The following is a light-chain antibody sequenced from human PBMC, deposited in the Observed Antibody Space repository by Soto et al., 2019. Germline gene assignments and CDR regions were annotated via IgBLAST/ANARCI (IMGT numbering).Light chain of an antibody. V-gene: IGKV1-5*03. CDR2: KAS. J-gene: IGKJ2*01. Sequence: DIQMTQSPSTLSAFVGDRVTITCRASQSVNTWLAWYQQKPGKAPKLLIYKASSLEGGVPSRFSGSGSGTDFTLTISSLQPDDIATYYCQQYNSYSQYTFGQGTKLEIK. CDR3: QQYNSYSQYT. CDR1: QSVNTW.